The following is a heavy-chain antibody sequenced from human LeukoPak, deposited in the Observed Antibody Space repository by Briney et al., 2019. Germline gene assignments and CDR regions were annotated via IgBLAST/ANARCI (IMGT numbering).Heavy chain of an antibody. CDR3: ARTGYSSGWYGGFDI. J-gene: IGHJ3*02. CDR2: IYPGDSDT. Sequence: GESLKIPCRGSGYSFTTYWIGWVRQMPGKGLEWMGIIYPGDSDTRYSPSFQGQVTISADKSIITAYLQWSSLKASDTAMYYCARTGYSSGWYGGFDIWGQGTLVTVSS. D-gene: IGHD6-19*01. CDR1: GYSFTTYW. V-gene: IGHV5-51*01.